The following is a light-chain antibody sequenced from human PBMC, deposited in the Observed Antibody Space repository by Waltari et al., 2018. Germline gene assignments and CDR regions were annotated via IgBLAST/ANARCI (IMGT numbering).Light chain of an antibody. J-gene: IGLJ1*01. CDR1: SSDVGYYNY. CDR3: SSYAGNNFYV. V-gene: IGLV2-8*01. CDR2: EVS. Sequence: QSALTQPPSASGSPGQSVTISCTGTSSDVGYYNYVSWYQQHPGKAPKLRIFEVSKRFSGVPDRFSGSKSANSASLTVSGLQAEDEADYYCSSYAGNNFYVFGTGTTVTVL.